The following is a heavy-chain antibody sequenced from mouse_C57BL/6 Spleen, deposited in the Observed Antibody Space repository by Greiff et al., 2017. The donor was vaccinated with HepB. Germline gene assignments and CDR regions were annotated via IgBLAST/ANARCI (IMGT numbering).Heavy chain of an antibody. D-gene: IGHD1-1*01. CDR3: ARGTTVVARAMDY. CDR2: IDPSDSYT. CDR1: GYTFTSYW. V-gene: IGHV1-69*01. J-gene: IGHJ4*01. Sequence: VKLQQPGAELVMPGASVKLSCKASGYTFTSYWMHWVKQRPGQGLEWIGEIDPSDSYTNYNQKFKGKSTLTVDKSSSTAYMQLSSLTSEDSAVYYCARGTTVVARAMDYWGQGTSVTVSS.